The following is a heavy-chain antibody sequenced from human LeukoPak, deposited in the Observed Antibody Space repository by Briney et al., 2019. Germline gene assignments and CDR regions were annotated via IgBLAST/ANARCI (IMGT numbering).Heavy chain of an antibody. V-gene: IGHV4-59*01. CDR2: IYYTGGT. D-gene: IGHD1-1*01. Sequence: SETLSLTCTVSGGSIGSDYWTWIRQPPGKGLEYIGYIYYTGGTNYNPSLKSRVTISVDTSKNQSSLKLSSVTAADTAVYYCAREYWNDYWGQGSLVTVSS. CDR3: AREYWNDY. CDR1: GGSIGSDY. J-gene: IGHJ4*02.